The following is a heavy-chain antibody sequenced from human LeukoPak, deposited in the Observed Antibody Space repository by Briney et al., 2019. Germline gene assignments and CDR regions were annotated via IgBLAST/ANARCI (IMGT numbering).Heavy chain of an antibody. Sequence: GGSLRLSCTASGFTFSNYWMHWVRQAPGKGLVWVSRIKSDGSTTTYADSVKGRFTISRDNAKSTLYLQMNSLRAEDTTVYYCVRLADPGYWGQGTLVTVSS. D-gene: IGHD6-19*01. CDR2: IKSDGSTT. CDR3: VRLADPGY. CDR1: GFTFSNYW. V-gene: IGHV3-74*01. J-gene: IGHJ4*02.